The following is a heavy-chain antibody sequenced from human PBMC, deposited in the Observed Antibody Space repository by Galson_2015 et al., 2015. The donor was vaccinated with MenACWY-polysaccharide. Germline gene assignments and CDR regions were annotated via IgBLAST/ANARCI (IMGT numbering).Heavy chain of an antibody. CDR2: ISYDGSDK. CDR3: AAWRRTYYFDY. D-gene: IGHD1-1*01. CDR1: GFTFRNYG. J-gene: IGHJ4*02. V-gene: IGHV3-30*03. Sequence: SLRLSCAASGFTFRNYGMYWVRQAPGKGLEWVTAISYDGSDKYYADSVRGRFTISRDNSKNTLYLQMNSLRAEDTAVYYCAAWRRTYYFDYWGQGTLVTVSS.